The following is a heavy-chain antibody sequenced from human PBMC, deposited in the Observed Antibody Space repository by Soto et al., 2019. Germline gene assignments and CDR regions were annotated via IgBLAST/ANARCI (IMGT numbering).Heavy chain of an antibody. CDR3: VRGVLS. J-gene: IGHJ1*01. CDR1: GGSISSGGYY. CDR2: IHHSGST. D-gene: IGHD3-10*01. Sequence: QVQLQESGPGLVKASQTLSLTCNVSGGSISSGGYYWTWIRQHPGKGLEWIGNIHHSGSTFYNPSLKSRVSLSVDTSTNQFSLKLSSVTAADTAVYFCVRGVLSWGQGTLVTVSS. V-gene: IGHV4-31*03.